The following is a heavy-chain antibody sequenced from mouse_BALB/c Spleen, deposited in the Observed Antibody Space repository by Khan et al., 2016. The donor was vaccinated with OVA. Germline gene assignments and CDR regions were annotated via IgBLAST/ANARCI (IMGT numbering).Heavy chain of an antibody. CDR3: ARLAYYYDSEGFAY. V-gene: IGHV5-6*01. D-gene: IGHD1-1*01. J-gene: IGHJ3*01. CDR1: GFTFSTYG. CDR2: ISTGGHYT. Sequence: DVQLVESGGDLVEPGGSLKLSCAASGFTFSTYGMSWVRQTPDKRLEWVATISTGGHYTYYPDSVRGRFTISRDNAKNTLYLQMPSLKSEDTAMFYCARLAYYYDSEGFAYWGQGTLVTVSA.